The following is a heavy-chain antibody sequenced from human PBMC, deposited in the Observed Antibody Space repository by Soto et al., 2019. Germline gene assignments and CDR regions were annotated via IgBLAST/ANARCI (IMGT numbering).Heavy chain of an antibody. Sequence: SLTCSVSGGSFNADYWWSWVRQPPGKGLEWIGEVHHSGSTNYNPSLKSRVTISVDTSKNQFSLKLSSVTAADTAVYYCARWYYDILTGYSAVFDYWGQGTLVTVSS. D-gene: IGHD3-9*01. CDR3: ARWYYDILTGYSAVFDY. J-gene: IGHJ4*02. V-gene: IGHV4-4*02. CDR1: GGSFNADYW. CDR2: VHHSGST.